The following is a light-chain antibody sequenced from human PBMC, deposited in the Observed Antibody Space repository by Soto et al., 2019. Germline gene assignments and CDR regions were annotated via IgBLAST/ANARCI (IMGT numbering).Light chain of an antibody. CDR1: QSISSW. V-gene: IGKV1-5*03. CDR3: QQYNSYSVT. Sequence: DIEMTHSLSTLSASVGDRVTITCRASQSISSWLAWYQQKPWKAPKLLIYKASYLKSGVPSRFSGSGSGTEFTLTISSLRPDDFATYYCQQYNSYSVTFGQGTRLEIK. J-gene: IGKJ5*01. CDR2: KAS.